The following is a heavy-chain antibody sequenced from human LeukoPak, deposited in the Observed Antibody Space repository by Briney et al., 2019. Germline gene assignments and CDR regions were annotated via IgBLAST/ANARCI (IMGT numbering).Heavy chain of an antibody. Sequence: APVKVSCKASGYTFTSYGISWVRQAPGQGLEWMGWISAYNGNTNYAQKLQGRVTMTTDTSTSTAYMELRSLRSDDTAVYYCARAERGYYYDSSGYYYLPYFDYWGQGTLVTVSS. V-gene: IGHV1-18*01. CDR3: ARAERGYYYDSSGYYYLPYFDY. CDR2: ISAYNGNT. CDR1: GYTFTSYG. J-gene: IGHJ4*02. D-gene: IGHD3-22*01.